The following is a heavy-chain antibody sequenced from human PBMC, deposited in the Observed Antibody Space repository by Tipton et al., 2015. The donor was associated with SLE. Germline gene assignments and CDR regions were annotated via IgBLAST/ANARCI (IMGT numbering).Heavy chain of an antibody. CDR2: IYHSGST. V-gene: IGHV4-30-2*01. Sequence: TLSLTCAVSGGSISSGGYSWSWIRQPPGKGLEWIGYIYHSGSTNYNPSLKSRVTISVDKSKNQFSLKLSSVTAADTAVYYCAGLYDFWSGYRSDYWGQGTLGT. CDR3: AGLYDFWSGYRSDY. CDR1: GGSISSGGYS. D-gene: IGHD3-3*01. J-gene: IGHJ4*02.